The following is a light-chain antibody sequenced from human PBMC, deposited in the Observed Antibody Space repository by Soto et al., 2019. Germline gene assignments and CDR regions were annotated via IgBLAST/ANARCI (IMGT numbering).Light chain of an antibody. J-gene: IGKJ4*01. CDR3: QKFSSYPLT. V-gene: IGKV3-11*01. CDR2: GAS. CDR1: QRISSY. Sequence: VVTHARATLCFDRGLKAALCGRASQRISSYLAWYQQKPGQAPRLLIYGASNRATGIPDRFSGSGSGTGFTLTIRRLEPEDFAVYYCQKFSSYPLTFGGGTKVDIK.